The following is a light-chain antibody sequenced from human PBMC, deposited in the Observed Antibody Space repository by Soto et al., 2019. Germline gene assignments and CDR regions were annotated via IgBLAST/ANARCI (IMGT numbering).Light chain of an antibody. V-gene: IGKV1-6*01. CDR2: AAS. CDR3: LQDYTYPLT. Sequence: IQMKQSPSSLSASVGDRVTITYRARQGIRNDLGWYQQKPGKAPKLLIYAASHLQSGVPSRFSGFGSATDFTLTITSLQPEDFATYYCLQDYTYPLTFGGGTKVDIK. J-gene: IGKJ4*01. CDR1: QGIRND.